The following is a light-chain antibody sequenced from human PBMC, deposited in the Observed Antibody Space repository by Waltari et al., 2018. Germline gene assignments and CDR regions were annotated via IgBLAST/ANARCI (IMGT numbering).Light chain of an antibody. CDR1: RSNIAAPYD. Sequence: QSVLTQPPSVSGAPGQRVTISCTGSRSNIAAPYDVPWYRHLPGTAPRLLIYGNNHRPSGVPDRFSGSKSGTSASLAITGLQAEDEADYYCQSYDSSLSGVVFGGGTKLTVL. J-gene: IGLJ2*01. CDR2: GNN. CDR3: QSYDSSLSGVV. V-gene: IGLV1-40*01.